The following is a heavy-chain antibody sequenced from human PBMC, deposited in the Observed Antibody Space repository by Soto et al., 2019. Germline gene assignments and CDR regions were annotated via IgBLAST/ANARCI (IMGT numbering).Heavy chain of an antibody. Sequence: SQTLSLTCAISGDTVSSNSAAWNWIRQSPSRGLEWLGRTHYRSKWYNDYAVSVKSRITINPDTSKNQSSLQLNSVTPEDTAVYYCGRSVRGHVVKYFDYWGQGTLVTVSS. J-gene: IGHJ4*02. CDR1: GDTVSSNSAA. D-gene: IGHD3-10*01. V-gene: IGHV6-1*01. CDR2: THYRSKWYN. CDR3: GRSVRGHVVKYFDY.